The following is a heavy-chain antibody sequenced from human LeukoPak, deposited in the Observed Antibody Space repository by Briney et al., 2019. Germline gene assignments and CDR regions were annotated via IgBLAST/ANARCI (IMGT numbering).Heavy chain of an antibody. CDR2: ISGSGGST. V-gene: IGHV3-23*01. CDR3: AKVDRPRIVVVTATSAYDI. D-gene: IGHD2-21*02. Sequence: GGSLRLSCAASGFTFSSYAMSWVRQAPGKGLEWVSAISGSGGSTYYADSVKGRFTISRDNSKNTLYLQMNSLRAEDTAVYYCAKVDRPRIVVVTATSAYDIWGQGTMVTVSS. CDR1: GFTFSSYA. J-gene: IGHJ3*02.